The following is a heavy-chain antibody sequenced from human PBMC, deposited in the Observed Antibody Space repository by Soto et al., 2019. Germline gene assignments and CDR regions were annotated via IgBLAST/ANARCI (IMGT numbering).Heavy chain of an antibody. CDR3: ARYAEVIVATQIQPGYGYCYGIDV. CDR2: INPNGGST. CDR1: GYTFTSYY. D-gene: IGHD5-12*01. Sequence: QVQLVQYGDEVKKPGASVKVSCKASGYTFTSYYMHWVRQAPGQGLEWMGIINPNGGSTSYAQKFQGRVNMTRETSTSTVYRELIILRSEDTAVYYCARYAEVIVATQIQPGYGYCYGIDVWCQGTTVTVSS. J-gene: IGHJ6*02. V-gene: IGHV1-46*01.